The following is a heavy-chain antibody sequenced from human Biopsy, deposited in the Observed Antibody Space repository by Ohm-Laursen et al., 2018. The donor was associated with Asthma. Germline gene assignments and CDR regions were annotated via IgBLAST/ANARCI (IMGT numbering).Heavy chain of an antibody. CDR3: ARGPNYHGSGRAPIGMDV. CDR1: GGSVSTGSYY. CDR2: IYYTRSD. V-gene: IGHV4-61*01. Sequence: PSDTLSLTCTVSGGSVSTGSYYWSWIRQPPGKGLEWLGFIYYTRSDNYNPSLQSRVTISVDTSKNQFSLRLNSVTAADTAVYYCARGPNYHGSGRAPIGMDVWGQGTTVTVSS. J-gene: IGHJ6*02. D-gene: IGHD3-10*01.